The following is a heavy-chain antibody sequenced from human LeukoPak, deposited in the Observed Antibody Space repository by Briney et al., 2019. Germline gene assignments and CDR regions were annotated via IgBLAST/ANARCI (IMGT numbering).Heavy chain of an antibody. D-gene: IGHD3-22*01. J-gene: IGHJ4*02. CDR1: GFTFDNYA. Sequence: GGSLRLSCAASGFTFDNYAMHWVRQAPGRGLEWVSGINWNGVSKGYADSVRGRFTVSRDNAKNSLYLQMNSLRPEDTALYYCAKDVDDSRGYYYVFDYWGQGTLVTVSS. CDR3: AKDVDDSRGYYYVFDY. V-gene: IGHV3-20*04. CDR2: INWNGVSK.